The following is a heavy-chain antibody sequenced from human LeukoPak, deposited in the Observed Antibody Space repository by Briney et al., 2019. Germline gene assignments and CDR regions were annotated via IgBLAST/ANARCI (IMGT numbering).Heavy chain of an antibody. CDR1: GGSISSYY. Sequence: PSETLSLTCTVSGGSISSYYWSWIRQPPGKGLEWIGDIYYSGGTNYNPSLKSRVTISVDTSKNQFSLKLSSVTAADTAVYYCAGVRGSDAFDIWGQGTMVTVSS. J-gene: IGHJ3*02. V-gene: IGHV4-59*12. CDR2: IYYSGGT. D-gene: IGHD3-10*01. CDR3: AGVRGSDAFDI.